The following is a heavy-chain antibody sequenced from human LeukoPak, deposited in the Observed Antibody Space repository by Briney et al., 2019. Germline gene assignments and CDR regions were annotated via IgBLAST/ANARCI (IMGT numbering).Heavy chain of an antibody. CDR2: LGSDGGR. CDR3: AKDILNGEFAY. Sequence: GGSLRLSCAASGFTLSNNAMGWVRQAPGKGLEWVSALGSDGGRYYADSVKGRFTISRDNSKNTLYLEMNRLRSEDTAAYYCAKDILNGEFAYWGQGTLVTVSS. CDR1: GFTLSNNA. V-gene: IGHV3-23*01. J-gene: IGHJ4*02. D-gene: IGHD3-10*01.